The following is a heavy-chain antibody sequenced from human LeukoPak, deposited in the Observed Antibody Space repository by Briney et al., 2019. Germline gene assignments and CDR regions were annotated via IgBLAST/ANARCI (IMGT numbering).Heavy chain of an antibody. Sequence: AGGSLRLSRAASGFTFSSYAMSWVRQAPGKGLEWVSAISGSGGSTYYADSVKGRFTISRDNSKNTLYLQMNSLRAEDTAVYYCAKADSQGYVGVVDYWGQGTLVTVSS. CDR3: AKADSQGYVGVVDY. D-gene: IGHD5-12*01. CDR2: ISGSGGST. J-gene: IGHJ4*02. V-gene: IGHV3-23*01. CDR1: GFTFSSYA.